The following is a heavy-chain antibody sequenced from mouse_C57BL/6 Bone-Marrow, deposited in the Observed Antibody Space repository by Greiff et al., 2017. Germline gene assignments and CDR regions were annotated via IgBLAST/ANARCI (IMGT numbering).Heavy chain of an antibody. V-gene: IGHV14-4*01. CDR1: GFNIKDDY. Sequence: EVQLQQSGAELVRPGASVKLSCTASGFNIKDDYIHWVKQRPEQGLEWIGWIDPVIGDTEYASKFQGKATITLDTSSNTAYLQLSSLTSEVTAGYCGSSYDGNYDDFWGKGAPLTVAS. J-gene: IGHJ2*01. CDR3: SSYDGNYDDF. CDR2: IDPVIGDT. D-gene: IGHD2-3*01.